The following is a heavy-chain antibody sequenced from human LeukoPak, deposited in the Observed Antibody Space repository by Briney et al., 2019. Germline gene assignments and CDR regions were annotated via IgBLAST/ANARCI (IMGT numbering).Heavy chain of an antibody. D-gene: IGHD3-3*01. J-gene: IGHJ5*02. Sequence: GGSLRLSCAASGFTFSSYAMSWVRQAPGKGLEWVAVIWYDGSNKYYADSVKGRFTISRDNSKNTLYLQMNSLRAEDTAVYYCARDYYDFWSGLISGSWFDPWGQGTLVTVSS. CDR2: IWYDGSNK. CDR3: ARDYYDFWSGLISGSWFDP. V-gene: IGHV3-33*08. CDR1: GFTFSSYA.